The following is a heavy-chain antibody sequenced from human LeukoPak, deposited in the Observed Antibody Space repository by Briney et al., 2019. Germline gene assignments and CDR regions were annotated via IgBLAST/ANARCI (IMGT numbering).Heavy chain of an antibody. Sequence: ASVKVSCKASGYTFTSYDINWVRQATGQGLEWMGWMNPNSGNTGYAQKFQGRVTMTRNASISTAYMELSSLRSEDTAVYYCARGPLYDSSGYYYFLPFDYWGQGTLVTVSS. CDR2: MNPNSGNT. CDR3: ARGPLYDSSGYYYFLPFDY. D-gene: IGHD3-22*01. CDR1: GYTFTSYD. J-gene: IGHJ4*02. V-gene: IGHV1-8*01.